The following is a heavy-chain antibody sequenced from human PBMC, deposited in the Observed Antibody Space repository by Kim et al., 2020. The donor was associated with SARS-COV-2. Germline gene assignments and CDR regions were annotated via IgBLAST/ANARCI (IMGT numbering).Heavy chain of an antibody. J-gene: IGHJ6*02. CDR1: GFTFSSYE. CDR2: ISSSGSTI. Sequence: GGSLRLSCAASGFTFSSYEMNWVRQAPGKGLEWVSYISSSGSTIYYADSVKGRFTISRDNAKNSLYLQMNSLRAEDTAVYYCASSMGSRFYYGMDVWGQGTTVTVSS. D-gene: IGHD1-26*01. V-gene: IGHV3-48*03. CDR3: ASSMGSRFYYGMDV.